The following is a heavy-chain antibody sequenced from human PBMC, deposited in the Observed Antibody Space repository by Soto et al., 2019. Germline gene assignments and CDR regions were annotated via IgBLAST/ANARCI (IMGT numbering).Heavy chain of an antibody. D-gene: IGHD4-17*01. Sequence: EVQLVESGGGLVKPGGSLRLSCAASGFTFSSYSMNWVRQAPGKGLEWVSSISSSSSYIYYADSVKGRFTISRDNAKNSLYLQMNSLRAEDTAVYYCARGGTTVVTNWYFDLWGRGNLVTVSS. V-gene: IGHV3-21*01. CDR1: GFTFSSYS. J-gene: IGHJ2*01. CDR3: ARGGTTVVTNWYFDL. CDR2: ISSSSSYI.